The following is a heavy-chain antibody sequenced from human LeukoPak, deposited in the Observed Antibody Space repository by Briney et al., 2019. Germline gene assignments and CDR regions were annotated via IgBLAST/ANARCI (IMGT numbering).Heavy chain of an antibody. D-gene: IGHD6-13*01. J-gene: IGHJ4*02. CDR3: ARGRYSSSRLGALGAFDFDY. Sequence: GGSLRLSCAASGFTFSDYYMSWIRQAPGKGLEWVSYISSSGSTIYYADSVKGRFTISRDNAKNSLYLQMNSLRAEDTAVYYCARGRYSSSRLGALGAFDFDYWGQGTLVTVSS. CDR2: ISSSGSTI. V-gene: IGHV3-11*04. CDR1: GFTFSDYY.